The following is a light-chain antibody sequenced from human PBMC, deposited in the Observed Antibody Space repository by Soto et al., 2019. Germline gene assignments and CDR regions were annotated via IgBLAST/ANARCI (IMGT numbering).Light chain of an antibody. CDR1: SSDVGGHNY. CDR3: SSYADSSTVV. Sequence: QSALTQVASVSASPGQSITISCTGTSSDVGGHNYVSWYQQHPGNAPKLMIYNVDYRPSGVSNRFSGSKSGNTASLTISGLQVDDEAYYYCSSYADSSTVVFGGGTKLTVL. V-gene: IGLV2-14*03. CDR2: NVD. J-gene: IGLJ2*01.